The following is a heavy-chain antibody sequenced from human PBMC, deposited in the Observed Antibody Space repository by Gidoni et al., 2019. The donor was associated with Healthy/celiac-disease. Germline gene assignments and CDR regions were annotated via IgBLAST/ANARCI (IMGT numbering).Heavy chain of an antibody. V-gene: IGHV3-9*01. CDR2: ISWNRGSI. CDR3: AKDPEPWSRGSPGWFDP. D-gene: IGHD3-3*01. J-gene: IGHJ5*02. CDR1: GFPFADYA. Sequence: EVQLVESGGGLVQPGRSLRLSCAASGFPFADYAMHWVRQAPGKGLEWVSGISWNRGSIGYADSVKGRFTISRDNAKNSLYLQMNSLRAEDTALYYCAKDPEPWSRGSPGWFDPWGQGTLVTVSS.